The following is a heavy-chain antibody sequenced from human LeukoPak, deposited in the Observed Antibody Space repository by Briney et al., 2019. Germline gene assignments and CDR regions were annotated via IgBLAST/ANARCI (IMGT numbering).Heavy chain of an antibody. Sequence: GGSLRFSCAASGFTFSSYAMSWVRQAPGKGLEWVSAISGSGGSTYYADSVKGRFTISRDNSKNTLYLQMNSLRAEDTAVYYCAKGGSSGYYYGYFQHWGQGTLVTVSS. J-gene: IGHJ1*01. V-gene: IGHV3-23*01. D-gene: IGHD3-22*01. CDR1: GFTFSSYA. CDR2: ISGSGGST. CDR3: AKGGSSGYYYGYFQH.